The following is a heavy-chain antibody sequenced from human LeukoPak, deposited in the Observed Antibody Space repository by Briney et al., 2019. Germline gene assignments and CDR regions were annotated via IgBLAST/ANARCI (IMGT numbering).Heavy chain of an antibody. J-gene: IGHJ4*02. D-gene: IGHD7-27*01. Sequence: PSETLSLTCAVYGGSFSGYYWSWIRQPPGKGLEWVGEINHSGSTNYNPSLKSRVTISVDTSKNQFSLKLSSVTAADTAVYYCARGSWGFDYWGQGTLVTVSS. V-gene: IGHV4-34*01. CDR3: ARGSWGFDY. CDR2: INHSGST. CDR1: GGSFSGYY.